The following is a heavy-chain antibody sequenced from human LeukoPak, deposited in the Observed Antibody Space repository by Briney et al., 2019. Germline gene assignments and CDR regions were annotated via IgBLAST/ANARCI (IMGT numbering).Heavy chain of an antibody. Sequence: PSETLSLTCTVSGASISNYYWSWIRQPPGKGLEWIGYIYYSGSTNYNPSLKSRVTISVDTSKNQFSLKLSSVTAADTAVYYCARGATRGGARYFDYWGQGTLVTVSS. CDR3: ARGATRGGARYFDY. D-gene: IGHD1-1*01. CDR2: IYYSGST. V-gene: IGHV4-59*01. CDR1: GASISNYY. J-gene: IGHJ4*02.